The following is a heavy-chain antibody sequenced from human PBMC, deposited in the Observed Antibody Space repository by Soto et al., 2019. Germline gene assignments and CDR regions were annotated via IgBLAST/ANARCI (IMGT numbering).Heavy chain of an antibody. J-gene: IGHJ4*02. V-gene: IGHV1-69*13. CDR2: FIPIFGTA. CDR3: ARDLGYSDFDVHY. D-gene: IGHD4-17*01. CDR1: GGTFSSYA. Sequence: ASVKVSCKASGGTFSSYAISWVRQAPGQGLEWMGGFIPIFGTADYAQKFQGRVTITADESTSTAYMELSSLRSDDTAVYYCARDLGYSDFDVHYWGQGTLVTVSS.